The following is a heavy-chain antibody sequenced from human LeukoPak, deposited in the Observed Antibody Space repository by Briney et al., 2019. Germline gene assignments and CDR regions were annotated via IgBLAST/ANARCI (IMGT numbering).Heavy chain of an antibody. D-gene: IGHD5-18*01. Sequence: ASVKVSCKASGFTFTSTAMQWVRQARGQRLEWIGWIVVGSGYTNYAQKFQERVTITRDMSTSTAYMELSSLRSEDTAVYYCAAAGIQLWPSGDYWGQGTLVTVSS. CDR2: IVVGSGYT. CDR3: AAAGIQLWPSGDY. V-gene: IGHV1-58*02. J-gene: IGHJ4*02. CDR1: GFTFTSTA.